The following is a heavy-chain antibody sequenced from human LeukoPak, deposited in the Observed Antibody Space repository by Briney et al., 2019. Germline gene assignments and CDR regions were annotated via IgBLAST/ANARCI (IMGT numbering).Heavy chain of an antibody. CDR1: GFTFSSYA. V-gene: IGHV3-23*01. CDR3: AKGSEIVVVIPEYYFDY. D-gene: IGHD3-22*01. Sequence: QAGGSLRLSCAASGFTFSSYAMSWVRQAPGKGLEWVSAISGRGGSTYYADSVKGRFTISRDNSKNTLYLQMNSLRAEDTAVYYCAKGSEIVVVIPEYYFDYWGQGTLVTVSS. J-gene: IGHJ4*02. CDR2: ISGRGGST.